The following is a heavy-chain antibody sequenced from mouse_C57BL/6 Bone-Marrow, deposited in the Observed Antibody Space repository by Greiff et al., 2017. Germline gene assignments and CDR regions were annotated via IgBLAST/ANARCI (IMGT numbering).Heavy chain of an antibody. J-gene: IGHJ4*01. D-gene: IGHD3-2*02. CDR2: ISNLAYSI. CDR3: ARGRAQANYAMDY. Sequence: EVKLVESGGGLVQPGGSLKLSCAASGFTFSDYGMAWVRQAPRKGPEWVAFISNLAYSIYYADTVTGRFTLSRENAKNTLYLEMSSLRSEDTAMYYCARGRAQANYAMDYWGQGTSVTVSS. V-gene: IGHV5-15*01. CDR1: GFTFSDYG.